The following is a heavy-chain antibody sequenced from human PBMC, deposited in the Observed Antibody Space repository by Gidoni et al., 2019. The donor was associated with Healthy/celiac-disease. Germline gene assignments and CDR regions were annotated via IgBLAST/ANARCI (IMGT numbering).Heavy chain of an antibody. J-gene: IGHJ4*02. CDR3: ARAGTTAAGTCYDY. CDR2: IYYSGST. Sequence: QVQLQESGPGLVKPSQTLTLTCTVPGGSISSGGYYWSWIRQHPGKGLEWIGYIYYSGSTYYNPSLKSRVTISVDTSKNQFSLKLSSVTAADTAVYYCARAGTTAAGTCYDYWGQGTLVTVSS. D-gene: IGHD6-13*01. CDR1: GGSISSGGYY. V-gene: IGHV4-31*03.